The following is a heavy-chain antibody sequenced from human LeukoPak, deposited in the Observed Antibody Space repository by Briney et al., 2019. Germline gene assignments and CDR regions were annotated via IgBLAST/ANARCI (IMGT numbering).Heavy chain of an antibody. CDR2: INPNSGGT. Sequence: ASVKVSCKASGYTFTGYYMHWVRQAPGQGLEWMGWINPNSGGTNYAQKFQGRVTMTRDTSISTAYMELSSLRSEDTAVYYCARGGRRGAGYFDYWGQGTLITVSS. CDR3: ARGGRRGAGYFDY. J-gene: IGHJ4*02. D-gene: IGHD6-19*01. CDR1: GYTFTGYY. V-gene: IGHV1-2*02.